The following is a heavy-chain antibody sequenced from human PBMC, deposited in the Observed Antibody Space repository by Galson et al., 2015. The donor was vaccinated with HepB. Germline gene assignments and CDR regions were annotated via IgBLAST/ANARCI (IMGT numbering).Heavy chain of an antibody. V-gene: IGHV4-4*07. CDR2: IYTSGGT. CDR3: ARMGLGYCSSTSCYTTEYYFDY. D-gene: IGHD2-2*02. J-gene: IGHJ4*02. Sequence: EPLSLTCTVSGGSISSYYWSWIRQPAGKGLEWIGRIYTSGGTDYNPSLKSRVTMSVDTSKNQFSLKLSSVTAADTAVYYCARMGLGYCSSTSCYTTEYYFDYWGQGTLVTVSS. CDR1: GGSISSYY.